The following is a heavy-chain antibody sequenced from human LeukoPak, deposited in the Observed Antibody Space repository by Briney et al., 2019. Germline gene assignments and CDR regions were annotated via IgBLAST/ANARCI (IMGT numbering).Heavy chain of an antibody. CDR2: IYSGGST. Sequence: PGGSLRLSCAASGFTVSSNYMSWVRQAPGKGLEWVSVIYSGGSTYYADSVKGRFTISRDNSKNTLYLQMNSLRAEDTAVYYCARGSSGYSSQYFQHWGQGTLVTVSS. CDR1: GFTVSSNY. V-gene: IGHV3-53*01. J-gene: IGHJ1*01. D-gene: IGHD3-22*01. CDR3: ARGSSGYSSQYFQH.